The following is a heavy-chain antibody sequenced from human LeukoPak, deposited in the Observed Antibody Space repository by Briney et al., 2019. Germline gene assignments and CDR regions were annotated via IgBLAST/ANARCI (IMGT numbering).Heavy chain of an antibody. CDR1: GVSISSYY. CDR3: ARDTYYYGSGSYYTPYYMDV. Sequence: ASETLSLTCTVSGVSISSYYWSWIRQPAGKGLEWIGRIHTSGSTKYNPSLKSRVTMSVDTSKNQFSLKLSSVTAADTAVYYCARDTYYYGSGSYYTPYYMDVWGKGTTVTISS. CDR2: IHTSGST. D-gene: IGHD3-10*01. V-gene: IGHV4-4*07. J-gene: IGHJ6*03.